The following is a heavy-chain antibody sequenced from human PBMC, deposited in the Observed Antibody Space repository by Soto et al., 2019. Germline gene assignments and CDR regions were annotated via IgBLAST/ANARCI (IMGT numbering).Heavy chain of an antibody. CDR3: ARGGYFDSRNYPAY. CDR1: GYTCTSYG. CDR2: INPGNGNT. J-gene: IGHJ4*02. D-gene: IGHD3-22*01. V-gene: IGHV1-3*01. Sequence: ASVKVSCKASGYTCTSYGINWVREAPGRGLEWMGWINPGNGNTKYSQQFQGRVIIDRDTSASKAYMELSSLRPEDTAVYYCARGGYFDSRNYPAYWGLGTRVTVSS.